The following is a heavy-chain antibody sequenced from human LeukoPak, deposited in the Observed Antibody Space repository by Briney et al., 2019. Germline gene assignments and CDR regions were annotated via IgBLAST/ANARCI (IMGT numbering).Heavy chain of an antibody. CDR3: ARGIQYFDY. CDR2: IYYSGST. Sequence: SETLSLTCTVSGGSISSYYWSWIRQPPGKGLEWIGYIYYSGSTNYNPSLKSRVTISVDTSKNQFSLKLSSVTAADTAVYYCARGIQYFDYWGQGTLVTVSS. D-gene: IGHD5-18*01. J-gene: IGHJ4*02. CDR1: GGSISSYY. V-gene: IGHV4-59*01.